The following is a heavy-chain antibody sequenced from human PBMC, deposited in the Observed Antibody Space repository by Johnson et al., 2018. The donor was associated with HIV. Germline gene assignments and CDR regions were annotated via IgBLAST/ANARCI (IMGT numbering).Heavy chain of an antibody. CDR1: GFNVSDNY. J-gene: IGHJ3*02. CDR2: IYSGGST. CDR3: ARDQVDRGGAFDI. V-gene: IGHV3-66*01. Sequence: EQLVESGGALVQPGGSLRLSCAGSGFNVSDNYMSWVRQAPGKGLEWVSVIYSGGSTFNAHSVKGRFTISRDNSENTVYLQMNSLRAEDTAVYYCARDQVDRGGAFDIWGQGTMVTVSS. D-gene: IGHD5-12*01.